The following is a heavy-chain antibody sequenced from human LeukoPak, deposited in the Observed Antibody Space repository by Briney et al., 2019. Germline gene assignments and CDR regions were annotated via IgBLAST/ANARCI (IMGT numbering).Heavy chain of an antibody. D-gene: IGHD3-16*01. CDR1: GGSISVSNYY. CDR2: IYYSGST. CDR3: VRRRGTNREYYFDY. J-gene: IGHJ4*02. Sequence: SSETLSLTCTVSGGSISVSNYYWGWIRQPPGKRLEWIGTIYYSGSTSYSPSLKSRVTISVDTSKNQFSLKLSSVTAADTAVYYCVRRRGTNREYYFDYWGQGTLVTVSS. V-gene: IGHV4-39*01.